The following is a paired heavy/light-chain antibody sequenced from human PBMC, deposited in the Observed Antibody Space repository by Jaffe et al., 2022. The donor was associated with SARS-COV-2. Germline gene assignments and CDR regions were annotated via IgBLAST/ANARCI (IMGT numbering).Heavy chain of an antibody. CDR1: GFTFSSYA. CDR3: AKGTVISSSYYSSNMDV. CDR2: ISGNGYGT. J-gene: IGHJ6*03. D-gene: IGHD3-22*01. V-gene: IGHV3-23*04. Sequence: EVQLVDSGGGLVQPGGSLRLTCTASGFTFSSYAMNWVRQAPGKGLEWVSGISGNGYGTYYADSVKGRFTISRDNSKNTMYLQMNSLRAEDTAAYYCAKGTVISSSYYSSNMDVWGKGTTVTVSS.
Light chain of an antibody. CDR1: HSILYTSKNKNY. CDR3: QQYYDFPT. J-gene: IGKJ1*01. CDR2: WSS. V-gene: IGKV4-1*01. Sequence: DIVMTQSPDSLAMSLGERATINCKSSHSILYTSKNKNYLAWYQQKPGQPPKLLIYWSSTRESGVPDRFSGSGSGTDFTLTISSLQAEDVAVYYCQQYYDFPTFGQGTKVEIK.